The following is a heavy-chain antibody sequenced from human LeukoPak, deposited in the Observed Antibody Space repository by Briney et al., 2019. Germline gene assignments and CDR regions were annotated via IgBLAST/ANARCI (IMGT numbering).Heavy chain of an antibody. D-gene: IGHD1-26*01. CDR2: IDPSDSYT. Sequence: GESLKFSCKGSGYIFTSYWISWVRQMPGKGLEWMGRIDPSDSYTNYSPSFQGHVTISADKSISTAFLQWSSLKASDTAMYYCATSPSGSSYLLDYWGEGTLVTVSS. J-gene: IGHJ4*02. CDR1: GYIFTSYW. V-gene: IGHV5-10-1*01. CDR3: ATSPSGSSYLLDY.